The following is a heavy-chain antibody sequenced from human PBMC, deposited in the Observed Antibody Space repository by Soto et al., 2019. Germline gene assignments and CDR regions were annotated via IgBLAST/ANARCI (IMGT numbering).Heavy chain of an antibody. V-gene: IGHV4-34*01. CDR1: GGSFSGYY. D-gene: IGHD3-3*01. CDR2: INHSGST. Sequence: PSETLSLTCAVYGGSFSGYYWSWIRQPPGKGLEWIGEINHSGSTNYNPSLKSRVTISVDTSKNQFSLKLSSVTAADTAVYYCASQAYYDFWSGYRPYYYYGMDVWGQGTTVTVSS. CDR3: ASQAYYDFWSGYRPYYYYGMDV. J-gene: IGHJ6*02.